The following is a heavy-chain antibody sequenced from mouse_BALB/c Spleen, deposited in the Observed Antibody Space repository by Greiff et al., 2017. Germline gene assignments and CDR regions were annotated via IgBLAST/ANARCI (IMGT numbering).Heavy chain of an antibody. CDR1: GYTFTSYS. D-gene: IGHD2-10*02. CDR3: ARGYGNYGMDY. J-gene: IGHJ4*01. Sequence: QVQLQQSGAELAKPGASVKMSCTASGYTFTSYSMHWVKQRPGQGLEWIGYINPSSGYTNYNQKFKVKATLTAYKSSSTAYMQLSSLTSEDSAVDYCARGYGNYGMDYWGQGTSVTVSA. CDR2: INPSSGYT. V-gene: IGHV1-4*01.